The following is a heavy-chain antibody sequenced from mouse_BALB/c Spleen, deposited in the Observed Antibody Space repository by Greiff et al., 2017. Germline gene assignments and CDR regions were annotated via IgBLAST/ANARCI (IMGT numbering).Heavy chain of an antibody. CDR1: GYTFTTYP. J-gene: IGHJ3*01. CDR2: FHPYNDDT. V-gene: IGHV1-47*01. D-gene: IGHD2-4*01. CDR3: ARRRDYDGAWFAY. Sequence: VQLQQSGAELVKPGASVKMSCKAFGYTFTTYPIEWMKQNHGKSLEWIGNFHPYNDDTKYNEKFKGKAKLTEEKSSSTVYLELSRLTSDDSAVYYCARRRDYDGAWFAYWGQGTLVTVSA.